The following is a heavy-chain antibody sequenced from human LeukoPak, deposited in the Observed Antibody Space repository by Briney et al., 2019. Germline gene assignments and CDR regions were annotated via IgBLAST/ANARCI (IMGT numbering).Heavy chain of an antibody. CDR3: ARVGDYYDSSGYYYPPYYFDY. V-gene: IGHV3-30*02. Sequence: GGSLRLSCAASGFTFSSYGMHWVRQAPGKGLEWVAFIRYDGSNKYYADSVKGRFTISRDNSKNTLYLQMNSLRAEDTAVYYCARVGDYYDSSGYYYPPYYFDYWGQGTLVTVSS. CDR1: GFTFSSYG. D-gene: IGHD3-22*01. J-gene: IGHJ4*02. CDR2: IRYDGSNK.